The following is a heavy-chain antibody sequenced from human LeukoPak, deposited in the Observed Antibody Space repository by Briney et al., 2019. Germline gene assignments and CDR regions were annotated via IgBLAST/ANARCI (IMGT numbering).Heavy chain of an antibody. CDR3: ARGVEPLAANTLAY. CDR2: IYASGST. Sequence: SETLSLTCTVSGDSISSYYWSWIRQPAGKGLEWIGRIYASGSTNYNPSLKSRVTISVDKSKNQFSLKLSSVTAADTAVYYCARGVEPLAANTLAYWGQGTLVTVSS. D-gene: IGHD1-14*01. J-gene: IGHJ4*02. V-gene: IGHV4-4*07. CDR1: GDSISSYY.